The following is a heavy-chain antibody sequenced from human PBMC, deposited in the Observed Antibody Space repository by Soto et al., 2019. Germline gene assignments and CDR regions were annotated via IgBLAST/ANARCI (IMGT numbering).Heavy chain of an antibody. D-gene: IGHD3-9*01. J-gene: IGHJ4*02. V-gene: IGHV3-30-3*01. CDR1: GFSFSSYA. CDR3: ARDRYLDSYAFDS. Sequence: SLRLSCAASGFSFSSYAMHWVRQAPGKGLEWVSVISFEGNDKYYADSVKGRFTISRDENENTLYLQMNSLRPEDTAVYYCARDRYLDSYAFDSWGQGTLVTSPQ. CDR2: ISFEGNDK.